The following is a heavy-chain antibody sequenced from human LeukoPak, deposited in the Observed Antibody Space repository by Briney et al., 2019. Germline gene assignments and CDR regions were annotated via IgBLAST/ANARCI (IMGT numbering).Heavy chain of an antibody. J-gene: IGHJ4*02. CDR2: ISGSSSYM. CDR3: ARDYYSRFDY. CDR1: GFIFSGYT. V-gene: IGHV3-21*01. D-gene: IGHD3-22*01. Sequence: GGSLRLSCAASGFIFSGYTMNWVRQAPGKGLEWVSSISGSSSYMYYADSMKGRFTISRDNAKNSLYLQMNSLRAEDTAVYYCARDYYSRFDYWGQGTLVTVSS.